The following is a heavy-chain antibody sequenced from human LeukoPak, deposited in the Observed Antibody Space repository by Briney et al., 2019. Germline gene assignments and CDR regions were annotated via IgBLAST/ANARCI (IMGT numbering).Heavy chain of an antibody. Sequence: SETLSLTCAVYGGSFSGYYWGWIRQPPGKGLEWIGSIYYSGSTYYNPSLKSRVTISVDTSKNQFSLKLSSVTAADTAVYYCATTTYYDFWSGYYVGGGSDYWGQGTLVTVSS. D-gene: IGHD3-3*01. CDR3: ATTTYYDFWSGYYVGGGSDY. J-gene: IGHJ4*02. V-gene: IGHV4-39*01. CDR2: IYYSGST. CDR1: GGSFSGYY.